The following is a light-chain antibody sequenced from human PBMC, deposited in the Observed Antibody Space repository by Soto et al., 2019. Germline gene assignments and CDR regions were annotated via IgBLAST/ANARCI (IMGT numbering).Light chain of an antibody. CDR1: QSVSSN. Sequence: EIVMTQSPATLSVSPGERATLSCRASQSVSSNLAWYQQKPGQPPRLLIFDASTRATGIPARFSGSGSGTEFTLTISSLQSEDFAVYYCQQYSNWPETFGQGTKVEIK. CDR3: QQYSNWPET. J-gene: IGKJ1*01. V-gene: IGKV3-15*01. CDR2: DAS.